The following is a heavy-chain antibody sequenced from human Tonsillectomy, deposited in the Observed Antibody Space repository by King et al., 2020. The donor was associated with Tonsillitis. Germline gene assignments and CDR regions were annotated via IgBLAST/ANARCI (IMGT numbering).Heavy chain of an antibody. Sequence: QLQESGPGLVKPSETLSLTCTVSGGSISSSSYYWGWIRQPPGKGLEWIGSIYYSGSTYYNPSLKSRVTISVDTSKNQFSLKLSSVTAADTAVYYCARREGSGNYDSSGYYYWGQGTLVTVSS. J-gene: IGHJ4*02. V-gene: IGHV4-39*01. CDR2: IYYSGST. CDR1: GGSISSSSYY. CDR3: ARREGSGNYDSSGYYY. D-gene: IGHD3-22*01.